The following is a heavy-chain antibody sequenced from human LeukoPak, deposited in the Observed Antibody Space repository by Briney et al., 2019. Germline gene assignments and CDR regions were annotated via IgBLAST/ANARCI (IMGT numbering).Heavy chain of an antibody. V-gene: IGHV3-48*04. CDR3: ARRSSGFPY. J-gene: IGHJ4*02. CDR1: GFIFSNYA. D-gene: IGHD3-22*01. CDR2: ISSSGTTI. Sequence: GGSLRLSCAASGFIFSNYAIHWVRQAPGKGLEWVSYISSSGTTIQYADSVKGRFTISRDNAKNSLYLQMNSLRAEDTAVYYCARRSSGFPYWGQGTLVTVSS.